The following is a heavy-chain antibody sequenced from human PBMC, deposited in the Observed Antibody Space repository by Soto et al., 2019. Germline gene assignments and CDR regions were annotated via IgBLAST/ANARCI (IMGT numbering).Heavy chain of an antibody. D-gene: IGHD3-10*01. V-gene: IGHV4-59*12. Sequence: SETLSLTCTVSGGSISSYYWSWIRQSPQKGLECIGYIHYSGSTNYRPSLKSRVTMSVDRAKNRFSLKLTSVTAADTAVYYCARDNGSGSYRGTYVDWGQGILVTVSS. CDR1: GGSISSYY. CDR2: IHYSGST. CDR3: ARDNGSGSYRGTYVD. J-gene: IGHJ4*02.